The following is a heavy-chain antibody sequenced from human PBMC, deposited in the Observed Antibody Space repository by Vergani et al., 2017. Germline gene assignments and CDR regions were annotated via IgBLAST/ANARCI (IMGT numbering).Heavy chain of an antibody. Sequence: EVQLVQSGAEVKKPGESLKISCQISGYSFTNYWIGWVRQMPGKGLEWMGIIHPADSDTRYSPSFQGQVTISVDKSISTAYLQRSSLRASDSAMYYCARRYGGDSSGSKYFDYWGQGTLVTVSS. J-gene: IGHJ4*02. V-gene: IGHV5-51*01. D-gene: IGHD3-22*01. CDR3: ARRYGGDSSGSKYFDY. CDR2: IHPADSDT. CDR1: GYSFTNYW.